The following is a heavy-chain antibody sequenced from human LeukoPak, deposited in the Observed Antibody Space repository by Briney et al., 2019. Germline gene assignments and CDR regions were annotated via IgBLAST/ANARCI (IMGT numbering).Heavy chain of an antibody. CDR3: ARGDYGDYPDAFDI. CDR1: GFTFSSYS. J-gene: IGHJ3*02. D-gene: IGHD4-17*01. V-gene: IGHV3-21*01. Sequence: PGGSLRLSCAASGFTFSSYSMNWVRQAPGKGLEWASSISSSSSYIYYADSVKGRFTISRDNAKNSLYLQMNSLRAEDTAVYYCARGDYGDYPDAFDIWGQGTMVTVSS. CDR2: ISSSSSYI.